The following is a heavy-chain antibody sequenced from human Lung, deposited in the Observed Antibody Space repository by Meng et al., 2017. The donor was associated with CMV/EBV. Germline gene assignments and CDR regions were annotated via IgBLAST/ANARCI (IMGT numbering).Heavy chain of an antibody. D-gene: IGHD4-23*01. V-gene: IGHV4-34*01. CDR1: GGSFSGYY. CDR2: INHSGST. Sequence: LSCAVYGGSFSGYYWSWIRQPPGKGLEWIGEINHSGSTNYNPSLKSRVTISVDTSKNQFSLKLSSVTAADTAVYYCASDYGGNSAIYWGQGTVVTVSS. J-gene: IGHJ4*02. CDR3: ASDYGGNSAIY.